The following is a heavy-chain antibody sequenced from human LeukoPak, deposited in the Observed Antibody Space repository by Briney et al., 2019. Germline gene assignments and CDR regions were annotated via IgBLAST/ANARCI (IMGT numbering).Heavy chain of an antibody. V-gene: IGHV3-7*01. J-gene: IGHJ4*02. CDR3: AREPPTNRDSSNYGN. CDR2: KKQDGSEK. D-gene: IGHD4-11*01. Sequence: GGSLRLSCVASGFTFTKYWMTWVRQAPGKGLEGVASKKQDGSEKYYVDSVKGRFTISRDNTKNSVYLQMDSLRAEDTAVYNCAREPPTNRDSSNYGNWGQGTLVTVSS. CDR1: GFTFTKYW.